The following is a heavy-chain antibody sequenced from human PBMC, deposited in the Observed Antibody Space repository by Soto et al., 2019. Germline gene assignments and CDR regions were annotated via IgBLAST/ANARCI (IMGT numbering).Heavy chain of an antibody. CDR3: ARHQAYGDYAGSFDY. Sequence: SETLSLTCTVSGGSISSSSYYWGWIRQPPGKGLEWIGSIYYSGSTYYNPSLKSRVTISVATSKNQFSLKLSSVTAADMAVYYCARHQAYGDYAGSFDYWGQGTLVTVSS. CDR1: GGSISSSSYY. J-gene: IGHJ4*02. D-gene: IGHD4-17*01. V-gene: IGHV4-39*01. CDR2: IYYSGST.